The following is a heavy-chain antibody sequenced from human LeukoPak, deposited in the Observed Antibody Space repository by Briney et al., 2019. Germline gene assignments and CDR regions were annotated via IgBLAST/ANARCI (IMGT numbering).Heavy chain of an antibody. J-gene: IGHJ4*02. CDR1: RFTLSTYW. CDR2: IKQDGSQE. D-gene: IGHD1-1*01. V-gene: IGHV3-7*01. Sequence: GGSLRLSCAASRFTLSTYWMSWVRQAPGKGLEWVAHIKQDGSQEYYVDSVKGRFTISRDSAKNSLYLQMNSLRAEDTAVYYCARGTDERYWGQGTLVTVSS. CDR3: ARGTDERY.